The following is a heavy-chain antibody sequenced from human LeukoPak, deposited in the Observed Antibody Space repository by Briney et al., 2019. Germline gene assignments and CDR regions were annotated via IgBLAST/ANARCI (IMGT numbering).Heavy chain of an antibody. D-gene: IGHD6-13*01. V-gene: IGHV1-18*01. CDR1: GYTFTSYG. J-gene: IGHJ6*03. Sequence: ASVKVSCKASGYTFTSYGISWVRQAPGQGLEWMGRISAYNGNTNYAQKLQGRVTMTTDTSTSTAYMELRSLRSDDTAVYYCARAYTKYSSSWYSSYYYMDVWGKGTTVTVSS. CDR2: ISAYNGNT. CDR3: ARAYTKYSSSWYSSYYYMDV.